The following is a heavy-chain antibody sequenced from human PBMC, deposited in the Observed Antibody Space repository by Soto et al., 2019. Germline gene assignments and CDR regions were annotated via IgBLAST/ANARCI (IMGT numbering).Heavy chain of an antibody. CDR2: IDASSTHI. CDR3: VRQQYDFLVDP. D-gene: IGHD3-16*01. V-gene: IGHV3-21*01. CDR1: GFSFSTYN. J-gene: IGHJ5*02. Sequence: EVQLVESGGGLVKPGGSLRLSCAASGFSFSTYNMNWVRQAPGKGLEWVSSIDASSTHIYYADSVKGRFTISRDNGKSSLYLQMDSLSAEDTALYYCVRQQYDFLVDPWGQGTLVNVSS.